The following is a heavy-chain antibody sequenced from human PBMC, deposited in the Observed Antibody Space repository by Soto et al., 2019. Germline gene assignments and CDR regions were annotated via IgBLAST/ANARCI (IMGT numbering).Heavy chain of an antibody. CDR1: GFTFSSYA. J-gene: IGHJ4*02. CDR3: AKSLSALFSIGDFKY. Sequence: QPGGSLRLSCAASGFTFSSYALNWVRQAAGKGLEWVAEISGSGTSTYYAPSVKGRFIISSDSSKNTLYLRMYSLRAEDTAMYCAKSLSALFSIGDFKYWGQGALVTVSS. D-gene: IGHD2-21*01. CDR2: ISGSGTST. V-gene: IGHV3-23*01.